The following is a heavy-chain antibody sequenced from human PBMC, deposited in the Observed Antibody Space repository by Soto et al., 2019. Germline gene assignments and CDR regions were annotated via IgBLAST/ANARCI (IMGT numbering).Heavy chain of an antibody. V-gene: IGHV3-23*01. D-gene: IGHD1-26*01. CDR1: GFTFSSYA. Sequence: EVQLLESGGGLVQPGGSLRLSCAASGFTFSSYAMSWVRQAPGKELEWVSAISGSGGSTYYADSVKGRFTISRDNSKNTLYLQMNSLRAEDTAVYYCAKDWDLFPYYMDVWGKGTTVTVSS. CDR3: AKDWDLFPYYMDV. CDR2: ISGSGGST. J-gene: IGHJ6*03.